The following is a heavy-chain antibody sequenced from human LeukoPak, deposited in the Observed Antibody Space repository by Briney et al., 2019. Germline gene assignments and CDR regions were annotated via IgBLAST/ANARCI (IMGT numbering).Heavy chain of an antibody. CDR2: INQSGGT. D-gene: IGHD2-15*01. Sequence: SETLSLTCAVYGGSFSGYYWSWIRQPPGKGLEWIGEINQSGGTNHNPSLKSRVTISVDTSKNQFSLELSSVTAADTAVYYCARGPRRNIRVAASGWFDPWGQGTLVTVSS. CDR1: GGSFSGYY. V-gene: IGHV4-34*01. J-gene: IGHJ5*02. CDR3: ARGPRRNIRVAASGWFDP.